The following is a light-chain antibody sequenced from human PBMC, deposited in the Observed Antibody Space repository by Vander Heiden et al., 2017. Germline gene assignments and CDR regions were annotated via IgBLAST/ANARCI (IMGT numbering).Light chain of an antibody. V-gene: IGLV2-23*02. CDR2: EVT. CDR1: SSDVGSYNL. Sequence: QSALTQPASGSGSPGQSLRISSTGTSSDVGSYNLVSWYQQPQGKAPKLMMYEVTKRPSGVSSRVSGSKSGNTASPTISGLQAEDEVDDYSCSYAGSTTLVFGGGTKLTVL. CDR3: CSYAGSTTLV. J-gene: IGLJ3*02.